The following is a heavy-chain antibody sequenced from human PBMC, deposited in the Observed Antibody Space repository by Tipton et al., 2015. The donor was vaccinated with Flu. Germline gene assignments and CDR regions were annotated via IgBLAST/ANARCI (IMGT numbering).Heavy chain of an antibody. V-gene: IGHV4-38-2*02. D-gene: IGHD4-11*01. CDR3: ARRDYSDYVSDPKSWFDP. Sequence: TLSLTCTVPGDAIRSDYLWGWIRQPPGRGLEWIGNIFRSGSGYLNPYLKSRVAISIDRSKNQFSLNLKSVTAGDMAVYYCARRDYSDYVSDPKSWFDPWGQGNLDDVSS. J-gene: IGHJ5*01. CDR1: GDAIRSDYL. CDR2: IFRSGSG.